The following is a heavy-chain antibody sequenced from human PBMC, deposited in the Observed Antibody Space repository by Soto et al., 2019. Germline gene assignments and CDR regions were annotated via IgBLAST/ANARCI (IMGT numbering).Heavy chain of an antibody. CDR3: AKAHQLGAKGQVYYGMDV. V-gene: IGHV3-30*18. J-gene: IGHJ6*02. CDR1: GFTFSSYG. D-gene: IGHD1-26*01. CDR2: ISYDGSNK. Sequence: QVQLVESGGGVVQPGRSLRLSCAASGFTFSSYGMHWVRQAPGKGLEWVAVISYDGSNKYYADSVKGRFTISRDNSKNTLYLQMNSLRAEDTAVYYCAKAHQLGAKGQVYYGMDVWGQGTTVTVSS.